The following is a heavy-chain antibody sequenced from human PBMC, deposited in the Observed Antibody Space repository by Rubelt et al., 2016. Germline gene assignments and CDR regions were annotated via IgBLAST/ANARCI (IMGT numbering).Heavy chain of an antibody. CDR3: AIYDFWSGYYLDY. Sequence: EVQLVQSGAEVKKPGESLRISCKGSGYSFTSYWISWVRQMPGKGLEWMGRIDPSDSYTNYSPSLQGHVTIAADKSISTAYLQGSSLKASDTAMYYCAIYDFWSGYYLDYWGRGTLVTVSS. J-gene: IGHJ4*02. D-gene: IGHD3-3*01. CDR1: GYSFTSYW. V-gene: IGHV5-10-1*03. CDR2: IDPSDSYT.